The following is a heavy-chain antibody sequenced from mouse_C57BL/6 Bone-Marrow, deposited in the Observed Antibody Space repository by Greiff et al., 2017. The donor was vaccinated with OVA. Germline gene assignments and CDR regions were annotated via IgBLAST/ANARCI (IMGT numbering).Heavy chain of an antibody. D-gene: IGHD1-1*01. CDR2: IYPSDSET. J-gene: IGHJ1*03. V-gene: IGHV1-61*01. CDR3: ARSGFITTQGYFDV. Sequence: QVQLQQPGAELVRPGSSVKLSCKASGYTFTSYWMDWVKQRPGQGLEWIGNIYPSDSETHYNQKFKDKATLTVDKSSSTAYMQLSSLTSEDSAVYYCARSGFITTQGYFDVWGTGTTVTVSS. CDR1: GYTFTSYW.